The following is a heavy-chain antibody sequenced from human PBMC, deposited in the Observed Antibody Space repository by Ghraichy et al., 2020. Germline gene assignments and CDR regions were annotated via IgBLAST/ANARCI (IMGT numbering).Heavy chain of an antibody. D-gene: IGHD3-3*01. Sequence: SETLSLTCTVSGGSISSYYWSWIRQPAGKGLEWIGRIYTSGSTNYNPSLKSRVTMSVDTSKNQFSLKLSSVTAADTAVYYCARDPYDFWSGPGVGGWFDPWGQGTLVTVSS. CDR3: ARDPYDFWSGPGVGGWFDP. CDR2: IYTSGST. V-gene: IGHV4-4*07. CDR1: GGSISSYY. J-gene: IGHJ5*02.